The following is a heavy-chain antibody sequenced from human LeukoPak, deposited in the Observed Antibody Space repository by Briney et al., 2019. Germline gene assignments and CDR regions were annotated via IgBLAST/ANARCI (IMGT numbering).Heavy chain of an antibody. CDR2: INAGNGNT. CDR1: GYTFTSYA. D-gene: IGHD6-13*01. V-gene: IGHV1-3*01. CDR3: ARDLAAAGYYYYYYGMDA. Sequence: ASVKVSCKASGYTFTSYAMHWVRQAPGQRLEWMGWINAGNGNTKYSQKFQGRVTITRDTSASTAYMELSSLRSEDTAVYYCARDLAAAGYYYYYYGMDAWGQGTTVTVSS. J-gene: IGHJ6*02.